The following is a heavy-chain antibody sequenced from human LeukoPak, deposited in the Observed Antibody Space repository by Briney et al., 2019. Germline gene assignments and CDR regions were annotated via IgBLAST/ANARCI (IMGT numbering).Heavy chain of an antibody. CDR3: AREQGMVRGSWFDP. J-gene: IGHJ5*02. V-gene: IGHV3-20*04. Sequence: PGGSLRLSCAASGFTFDDYGMSWVRQAPGKGLEWVSGINWNGGSTGYADSVKGRFTISRDNAKNSLYLQMNSLRAEDTALCYCAREQGMVRGSWFDPWGQGTLVTVSS. D-gene: IGHD3-10*01. CDR2: INWNGGST. CDR1: GFTFDDYG.